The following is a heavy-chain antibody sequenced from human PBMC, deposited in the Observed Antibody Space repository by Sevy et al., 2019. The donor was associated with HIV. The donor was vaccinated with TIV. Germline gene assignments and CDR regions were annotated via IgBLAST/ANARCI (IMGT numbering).Heavy chain of an antibody. J-gene: IGHJ4*02. CDR2: INPNSGGT. Sequence: ASVKVSCKASGYTFTGYYMHWVRQAPGQGLEWMGWINPNSGGTNYAQKFQGRVTMTRDTSISTAYMELSRLRSDDTVVYYCANAAEYQLKYDYWGQGTLVTVSS. CDR3: ANAAEYQLKYDY. D-gene: IGHD2-2*01. V-gene: IGHV1-2*02. CDR1: GYTFTGYY.